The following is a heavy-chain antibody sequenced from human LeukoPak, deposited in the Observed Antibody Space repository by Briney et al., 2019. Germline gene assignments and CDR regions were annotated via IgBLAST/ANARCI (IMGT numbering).Heavy chain of an antibody. CDR2: VDPEDGET. CDR3: ATDLHIVVVPAAIGY. Sequence: ASVKVSCKVSGYTFTDYYMHWVQQAPGKGLEWMGLVDPEDGETIYAEKFQGRVTITADTSTDTAYMELSSLRSEDTAVYYCATDLHIVVVPAAIGYRDQGTLVTVSS. J-gene: IGHJ4*02. D-gene: IGHD2-2*01. CDR1: GYTFTDYY. V-gene: IGHV1-69-2*01.